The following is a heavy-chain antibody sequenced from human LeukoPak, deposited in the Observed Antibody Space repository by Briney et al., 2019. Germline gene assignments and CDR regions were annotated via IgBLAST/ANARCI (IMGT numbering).Heavy chain of an antibody. D-gene: IGHD5-12*01. CDR1: GGSISSSSYY. CDR2: IYYSGST. Sequence: PSETLSLTCTVSGGSISSSSYYWSWIRQPPGKGLEWIGNIYYSGSTYYNPSLKSRVTISVDTSKNQFSLKLSSVTAADTAVYYCARGPSHSRYDYGWGYMDVWGKGTTVTVSS. V-gene: IGHV4-39*07. CDR3: ARGPSHSRYDYGWGYMDV. J-gene: IGHJ6*03.